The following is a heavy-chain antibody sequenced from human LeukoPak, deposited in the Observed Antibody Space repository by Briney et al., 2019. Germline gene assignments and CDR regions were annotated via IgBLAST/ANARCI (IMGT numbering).Heavy chain of an antibody. Sequence: GGSLRLSCAASGFTFSSSAMSWVRQAPGKGLEWVSAISNNGGYTYYADSVQGRFTISRDNSKSTLCLQMNSLRAEDTAVYYCTKQLGYCSDGSCYFPYWGQGTLVTVSS. D-gene: IGHD2-15*01. CDR1: GFTFSSSA. V-gene: IGHV3-23*01. CDR2: ISNNGGYT. J-gene: IGHJ4*02. CDR3: TKQLGYCSDGSCYFPY.